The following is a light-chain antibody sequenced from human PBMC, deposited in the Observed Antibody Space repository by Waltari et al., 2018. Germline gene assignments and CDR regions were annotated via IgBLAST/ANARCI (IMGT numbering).Light chain of an antibody. CDR2: DVT. CDR1: SSDVGGYNY. J-gene: IGLJ2*01. V-gene: IGLV2-23*02. Sequence: QSALTQPASVSGSPGQSITIPCTGTSSDVGGYNYVSWYQQHPGKAPKLMIYDVTKRPSGVSHRFSGSKSGNTASLTISGLQAEDEADYYCCSYAGSSTLVFGGGTKLTVL. CDR3: CSYAGSSTLV.